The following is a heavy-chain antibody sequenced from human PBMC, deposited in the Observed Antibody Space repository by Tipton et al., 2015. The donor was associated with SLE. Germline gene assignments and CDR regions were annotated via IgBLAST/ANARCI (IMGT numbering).Heavy chain of an antibody. CDR1: GYSISSGSYY. D-gene: IGHD2-15*01. J-gene: IGHJ6*03. V-gene: IGHV4-61*02. Sequence: TLSLTCTVSGYSISSGSYYWTWIRQPAGKGLEWIGRIYTSGTTNYNPSLRSRVTMSVDTSKNQFSLRLSSVTAADTAVYYCRGTPYYQYYMDVWGKGTTVTVSS. CDR3: RGTPYYQYYMDV. CDR2: IYTSGTT.